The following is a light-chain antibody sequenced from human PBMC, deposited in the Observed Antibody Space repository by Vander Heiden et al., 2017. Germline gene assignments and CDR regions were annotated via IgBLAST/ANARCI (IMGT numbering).Light chain of an antibody. CDR2: GNN. V-gene: IGLV6-57*04. CDR1: SGSIASNY. Sequence: NFMLTQPHSVSESPGKTVTISCTRSSGSIASNYVQWYQQRPGSAPTTMIYGNNQRPSGVPDRFSGSIDSSSNSASLTISGLKTEDEADYYCQSYDTFVVFGGGTKL. J-gene: IGLJ2*01. CDR3: QSYDTFVV.